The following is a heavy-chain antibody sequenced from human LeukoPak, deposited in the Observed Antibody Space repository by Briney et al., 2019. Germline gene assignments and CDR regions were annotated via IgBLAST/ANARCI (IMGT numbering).Heavy chain of an antibody. CDR2: IYYSGST. V-gene: IGHV4-59*01. J-gene: IGHJ4*02. D-gene: IGHD2-15*01. CDR1: GGSISTYY. CDR3: ARGRSHFDF. Sequence: SETLSLTCTVSGGSISTYYWSWIRQPPGKGLEWIGYIYYSGSTYYNPSPKSRVTISLDTSKNQFSVKLSSVTAADTAVYYCARGRSHFDFWGQGTLVTVSS.